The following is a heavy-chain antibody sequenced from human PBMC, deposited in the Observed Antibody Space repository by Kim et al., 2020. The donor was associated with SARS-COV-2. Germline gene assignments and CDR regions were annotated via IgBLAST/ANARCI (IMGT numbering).Heavy chain of an antibody. CDR1: GFTVSSNY. D-gene: IGHD2-21*02. Sequence: GGSLRLSCAASGFTVSSNYMSWVRQAPGKGLEWVSNIYSGGTTYYADSVKGRFTISRDNSENMLFLQMNSLRADDTAVYYCARGGGAFCGGDCLRTFDL. J-gene: IGHJ2*01. CDR3: ARGGGAFCGGDCLRTFDL. CDR2: IYSGGTT. V-gene: IGHV3-53*01.